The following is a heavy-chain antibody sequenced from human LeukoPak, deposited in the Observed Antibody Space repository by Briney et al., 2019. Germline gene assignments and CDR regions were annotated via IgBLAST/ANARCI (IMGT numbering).Heavy chain of an antibody. CDR2: ISSSSSTI. J-gene: IGHJ4*02. CDR3: ARDWAGRRYYYGSGSYYVPDY. D-gene: IGHD3-10*01. V-gene: IGHV3-48*04. Sequence: PGGSLRLSCAASGFRFDDHGMNWVRQAPGKGLEWVSYISSSSSTIYYADSVKGRFTISRDNAKNSLYLQMNSLRAEDTAVYYCARDWAGRRYYYGSGSYYVPDYWGQGTLVTVSS. CDR1: GFRFDDHG.